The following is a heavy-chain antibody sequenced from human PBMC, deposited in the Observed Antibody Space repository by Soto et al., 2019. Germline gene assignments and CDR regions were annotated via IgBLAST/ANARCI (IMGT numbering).Heavy chain of an antibody. J-gene: IGHJ3*02. CDR1: GGSISSGGYY. V-gene: IGHV4-31*03. Sequence: QVQLQESGPGLVKPSQTLSLTCTVSGGSISSGGYYWSWIRQHPGKGLEWIGYIYYSGSTYYNPSLNGRVTVSVDTSKNQFSLKLSAVTAADTAVYYCARGYKMVQGVRYDAFDIWGQGTMVTVSS. D-gene: IGHD3-10*01. CDR2: IYYSGST. CDR3: ARGYKMVQGVRYDAFDI.